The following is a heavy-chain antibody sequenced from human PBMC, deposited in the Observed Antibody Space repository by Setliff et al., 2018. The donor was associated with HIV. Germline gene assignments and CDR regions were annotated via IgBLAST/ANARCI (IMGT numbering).Heavy chain of an antibody. Sequence: ASVKVSCKASGYTFTAYYIHWVRQAPGQGLEWMGWINPYSGGTNYAQNFQGWVTMTRDTSITTAYMELSRLTSDDTARYFCVREVRAAYKGPLWFGQSDPRPDTFDIWGQGTMVTVSS. CDR2: INPYSGGT. D-gene: IGHD3-10*01. CDR1: GYTFTAYY. J-gene: IGHJ3*02. CDR3: VREVRAAYKGPLWFGQSDPRPDTFDI. V-gene: IGHV1-2*04.